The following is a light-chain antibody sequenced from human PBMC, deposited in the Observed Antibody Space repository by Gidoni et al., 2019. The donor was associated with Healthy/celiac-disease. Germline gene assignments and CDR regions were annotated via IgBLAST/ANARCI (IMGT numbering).Light chain of an antibody. Sequence: DIQMTQSPSSLSASVGDRVTITCRASQNISSYLNWYQQKPGKAPKLLIYAASSLQSGVPSRFSGSGSGTDFTLTISSLQPEDFATYYCQQSYSTLTFSGGTKVEIK. CDR3: QQSYSTLT. CDR1: QNISSY. CDR2: AAS. J-gene: IGKJ4*01. V-gene: IGKV1-39*01.